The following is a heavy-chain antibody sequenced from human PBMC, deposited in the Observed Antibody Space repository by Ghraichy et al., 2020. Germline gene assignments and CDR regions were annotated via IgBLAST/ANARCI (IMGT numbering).Heavy chain of an antibody. CDR3: AKDIGYCSSTSCPSYYYAMDV. J-gene: IGHJ6*02. V-gene: IGHV3-43D*03. CDR1: GFTFDDYA. D-gene: IGHD2-2*01. Sequence: ESLNISCAASGFTFDDYAMHWVRQAPGKGLECVSLISWDGGSTYYADSVKGRFTIFRDNSKNSLYLQMNSLRAEDTALYYCAKDIGYCSSTSCPSYYYAMDVWGQGTTVTVSS. CDR2: ISWDGGST.